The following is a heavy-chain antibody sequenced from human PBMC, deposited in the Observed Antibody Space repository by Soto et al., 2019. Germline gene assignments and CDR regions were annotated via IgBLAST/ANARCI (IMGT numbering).Heavy chain of an antibody. D-gene: IGHD4-17*01. CDR2: IYYSGST. Sequence: QVQLQESGPGLVKPSETLSLTCTVSGGSISSYYWSWIRQPPGKGLEWIGYIYYSGSTSYNPSPRSRATISVDTQKNQFSLELSSVSFADRAVYYCAQVYGDYGDYWGQGTLVTVSS. V-gene: IGHV4-59*01. CDR3: AQVYGDYGDY. CDR1: GGSISSYY. J-gene: IGHJ4*02.